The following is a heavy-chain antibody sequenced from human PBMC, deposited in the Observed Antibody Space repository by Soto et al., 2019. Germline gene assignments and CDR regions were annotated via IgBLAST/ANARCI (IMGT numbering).Heavy chain of an antibody. J-gene: IGHJ4*02. CDR1: GFSLSTSGVG. D-gene: IGHD5-12*01. CDR3: AHVYGGYDNGAY. CDR2: IYWDDDK. Sequence: QITLKESGPPLVKPTQTLTLTCTFSGFSLSTSGVGVGWIRQPPGKALERLALIYWDDDKRYSPSLKSRLTLTKDTSNNQVVLTMTNMDPVDTATYYCAHVYGGYDNGAYWGQGTLVTVSS. V-gene: IGHV2-5*02.